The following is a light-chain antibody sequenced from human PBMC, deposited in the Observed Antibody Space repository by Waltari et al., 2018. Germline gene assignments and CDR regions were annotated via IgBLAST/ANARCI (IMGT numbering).Light chain of an antibody. CDR3: AAYTSTNTVI. V-gene: IGLV2-14*01. CDR1: NSDIGYYNY. J-gene: IGLJ2*01. Sequence: QSALTQPASVSGSPGQSITISCTGTNSDIGYYNYVSWYQQYPGKAPKFMIFDVTRWPSGVSHRFSGSKSGNTASLTISGRQAEDGADYFCAAYTSTNTVIFGGGTKVTVL. CDR2: DVT.